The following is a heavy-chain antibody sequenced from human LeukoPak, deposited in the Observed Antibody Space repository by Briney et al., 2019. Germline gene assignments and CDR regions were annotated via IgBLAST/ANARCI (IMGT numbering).Heavy chain of an antibody. D-gene: IGHD3-3*01. V-gene: IGHV1-18*01. J-gene: IGHJ4*02. CDR3: ARDLDYDFWSGYYTFDY. CDR2: ISAYNGST. Sequence: GASMKVSCKASGYTFTSYGISWVRQAPGQGLEWMGWISAYNGSTNYAQKLQGRVTMTTDTSTSTAYMELRSLRSDDTAVYYCARDLDYDFWSGYYTFDYWGQGTLVTVSS. CDR1: GYTFTSYG.